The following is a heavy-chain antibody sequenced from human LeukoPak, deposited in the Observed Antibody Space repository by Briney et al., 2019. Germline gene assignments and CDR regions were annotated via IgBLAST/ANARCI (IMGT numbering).Heavy chain of an antibody. CDR2: ISGSGGST. Sequence: PGGSLRLSCAASGFTFSSYVMSWVRQAPGKGLEWVSVISGSGGSTYYADSVKVRFTTSRDNSKNTLYLQMNSLRAEDTAVYYCAKVWSSSLNYNYGVDVWGQGTTVTVSS. J-gene: IGHJ6*02. D-gene: IGHD6-6*01. CDR3: AKVWSSSLNYNYGVDV. CDR1: GFTFSSYV. V-gene: IGHV3-23*01.